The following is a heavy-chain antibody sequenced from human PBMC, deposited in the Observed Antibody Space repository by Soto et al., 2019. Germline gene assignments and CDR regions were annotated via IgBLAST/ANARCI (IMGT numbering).Heavy chain of an antibody. D-gene: IGHD3-3*01. CDR1: GGSVSGYY. V-gene: IGHV4-59*02. Sequence: QVLLQDSGPRLVKPSETLSLSCTVSGGSVSGYYWSWIGQPPGKRLEWIGYINYSGSTNYNPSLKSRVPISVDTSQEHCSLDLGEVNAADTAVYYCSRYFCWPSGFDIWGQGTMVNVSS. J-gene: IGHJ3*02. CDR3: SRYFCWPSGFDI. CDR2: INYSGST.